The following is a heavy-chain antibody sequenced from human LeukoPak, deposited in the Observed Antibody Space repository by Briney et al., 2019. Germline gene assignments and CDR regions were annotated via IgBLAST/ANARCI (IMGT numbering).Heavy chain of an antibody. CDR1: GGSISSGDYS. CDR2: IYYSGSA. Sequence: PSETLSLTCTVSGGSISSGDYSWSWIRQPPGKGLEWIGSIYYSGSANHNPSLKSRVTISRDTSKNQFSLKLTSVTAADTAVYYCARAGGVKTAALDVDYWGQGTLVTVSS. CDR3: ARAGGVKTAALDVDY. D-gene: IGHD6-25*01. V-gene: IGHV4-61*08. J-gene: IGHJ4*02.